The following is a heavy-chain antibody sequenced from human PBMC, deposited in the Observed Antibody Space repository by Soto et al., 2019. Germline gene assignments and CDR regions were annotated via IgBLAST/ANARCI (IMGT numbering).Heavy chain of an antibody. V-gene: IGHV3-74*01. D-gene: IGHD3-9*01. J-gene: IGHJ6*03. Sequence: GGSLRLSCAASGFTFSSYWMHWVRQAPGKGLVWVSRINSDGSSTSYADSVKGRFTISSDNAKNTLYLQMNSLRAEDTAVYYCARVAYFDWSIPLDYYYYMDVWGKGTTVTVSS. CDR3: ARVAYFDWSIPLDYYYYMDV. CDR1: GFTFSSYW. CDR2: INSDGSST.